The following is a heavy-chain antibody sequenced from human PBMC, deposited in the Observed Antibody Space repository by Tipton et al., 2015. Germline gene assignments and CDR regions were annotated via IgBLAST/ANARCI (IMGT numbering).Heavy chain of an antibody. J-gene: IGHJ5*02. D-gene: IGHD2-2*02. Sequence: LRLSCTVSGASLSNYYWNWVRQPPGKGLEWIGYIYSSGSTNYAPSLESRVTMSIDTSKNQFSLRLTSVNTADTAIYYCAGGAYTYNWFDPWGQGTLVTVSS. CDR3: AGGAYTYNWFDP. V-gene: IGHV4-59*01. CDR1: GASLSNYY. CDR2: IYSSGST.